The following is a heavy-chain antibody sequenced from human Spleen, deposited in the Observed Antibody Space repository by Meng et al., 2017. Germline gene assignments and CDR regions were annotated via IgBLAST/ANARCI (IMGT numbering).Heavy chain of an antibody. CDR3: ASWARYSGSYGHI. V-gene: IGHV3-33*01. Sequence: GESLKISCAASGFTFSSYGMHWVRQAPGKGLEWVAVIWYDGSNKYYADSVKGRVTISRDNSKNTLYLQMNSLRAEDTAVYYCASWARYSGSYGHIWGQGTMVTVSS. CDR2: IWYDGSNK. J-gene: IGHJ3*02. D-gene: IGHD1-26*01. CDR1: GFTFSSYG.